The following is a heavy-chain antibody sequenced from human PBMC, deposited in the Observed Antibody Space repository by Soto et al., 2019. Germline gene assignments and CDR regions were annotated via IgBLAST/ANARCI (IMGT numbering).Heavy chain of an antibody. Sequence: VRLVEFGGGLVQPGVSLRHSCAAFGFTVSSNYMTWVRLAPGKGLEWVSLVYSGGATHYAASVKGRFTISTHSSQNTLFLQMNSLRTEDTATYYCVRGRYGSEIHWDQGTKVTVSS. D-gene: IGHD3-10*01. CDR2: VYSGGAT. V-gene: IGHV3-53*04. J-gene: IGHJ4*02. CDR3: VRGRYGSEIH. CDR1: GFTVSSNY.